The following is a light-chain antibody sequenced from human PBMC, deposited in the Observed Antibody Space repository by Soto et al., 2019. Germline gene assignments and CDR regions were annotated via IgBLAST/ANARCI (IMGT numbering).Light chain of an antibody. V-gene: IGKV1-5*01. CDR1: QIIGGW. CDR2: DVS. CDR3: QQYNSFWT. J-gene: IGKJ1*01. Sequence: GGRVTITCRASQIIGGWLAWYQQKPGTAPKLLIYDVSTLESGVPSRFSGSGSGTEFTLTISSLQPDDFATYYCQQYNSFWTFGQGNKV.